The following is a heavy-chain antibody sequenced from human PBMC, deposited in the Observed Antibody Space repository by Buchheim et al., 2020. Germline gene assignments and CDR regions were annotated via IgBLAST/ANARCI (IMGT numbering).Heavy chain of an antibody. CDR3: ARVPNTMVRGANYCYGMDV. CDR1: GYTFTSYG. V-gene: IGHV1-18*04. CDR2: ISAYTDNT. Sequence: QVQLVQSGAEVKTPGASVKVSCKASGYTFTSYGISWVRQAPGQGLECLGWISAYTDNTNNAQKLQGRVTMTTDTSTSTAYMELRSLRSDDTAVYYCARVPNTMVRGANYCYGMDVWGQGTT. J-gene: IGHJ6*02. D-gene: IGHD4/OR15-4a*01.